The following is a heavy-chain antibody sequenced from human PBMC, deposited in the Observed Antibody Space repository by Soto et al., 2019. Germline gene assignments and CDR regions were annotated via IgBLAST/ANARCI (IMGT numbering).Heavy chain of an antibody. V-gene: IGHV4-61*01. J-gene: IGHJ4*02. CDR1: GGSVSSGSYY. CDR3: ASLVENYYDSSGYYYNY. CDR2: IYYSGST. D-gene: IGHD3-22*01. Sequence: SETLSLTCTVSGGSVSSGSYYWSWIRQPPGKGLEWIGYIYYSGSTNYNPSLKSRVTISVDMSKNQFSLKLSSVTAADTAVYYCASLVENYYDSSGYYYNYWGQGTLVTVSS.